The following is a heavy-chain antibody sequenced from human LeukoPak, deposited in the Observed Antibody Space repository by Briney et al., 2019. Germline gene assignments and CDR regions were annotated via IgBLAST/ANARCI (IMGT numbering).Heavy chain of an antibody. CDR1: GGPISDYY. D-gene: IGHD2-21*02. V-gene: IGHV4-59*01. CDR3: ARLHLDCVDY. CDR2: SYYTGVT. Sequence: SETLSLTCTVSGGPISDYYWSWIRQPPGKGLEWIGYSYYTGVTNYNPSLKSRVSISVDTSKKQFSLNLTSVTTADTAVYYCARLHLDCVDYWGQGAVVTVSS. J-gene: IGHJ4*02.